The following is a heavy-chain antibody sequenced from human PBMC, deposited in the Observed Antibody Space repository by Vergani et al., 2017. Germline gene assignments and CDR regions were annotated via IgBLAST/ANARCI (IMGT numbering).Heavy chain of an antibody. J-gene: IGHJ4*02. Sequence: QVQLVETGGGVVQPGGSLRLYCAPSGFSFNTYGAHWVRQAPGKGLEWVAFIGYDGRIKYNVDSVKGRFTISRDTSKKTLSLQMRSLRADDTAVYYCANLVFDYWGQGTLVTVSS. D-gene: IGHD2-8*02. V-gene: IGHV3-30*02. CDR3: ANLVFDY. CDR2: IGYDGRIK. CDR1: GFSFNTYG.